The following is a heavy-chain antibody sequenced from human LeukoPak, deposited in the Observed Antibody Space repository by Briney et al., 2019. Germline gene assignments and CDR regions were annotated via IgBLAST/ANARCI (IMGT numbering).Heavy chain of an antibody. Sequence: GGSLRLSCAASGCTFSNYWMTWVRQAPGEGLEWVANRNRDGSDKDYVDSLKGRFTISRDDAKNSLYLQINSLRVEDTAVYYCARDVRFRGPTDYWGQGTLVTVSS. D-gene: IGHD3-10*01. V-gene: IGHV3-7*01. CDR3: ARDVRFRGPTDY. CDR1: GCTFSNYW. CDR2: RNRDGSDK. J-gene: IGHJ4*02.